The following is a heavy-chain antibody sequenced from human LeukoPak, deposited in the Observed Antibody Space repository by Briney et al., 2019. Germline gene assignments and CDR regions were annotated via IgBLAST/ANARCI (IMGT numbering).Heavy chain of an antibody. J-gene: IGHJ4*02. D-gene: IGHD3-16*02. CDR3: AKDYSYPFY. CDR1: GFTFNNYA. V-gene: IGHV3-23*01. Sequence: PGGSLRLSCAASGFTFNNYAMSWVRQAPGKGLEWVSSISDSGVRTYYAESVEGRFTISRDNSKNTLYLQMNSLRADDTAVYYCAKDYSYPFYWGQGTLVTVSS. CDR2: ISDSGVRT.